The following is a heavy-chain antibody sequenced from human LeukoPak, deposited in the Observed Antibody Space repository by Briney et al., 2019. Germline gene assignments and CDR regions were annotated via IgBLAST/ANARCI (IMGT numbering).Heavy chain of an antibody. V-gene: IGHV1-69*04. D-gene: IGHD6-6*01. Sequence: GSSVKVSCKASGGTFSSYAISWVGQAPGQGLEWMGRIIPIFGIANYAQKFQGRVTITADKSTSTAYMELSSLRSEDTAVYYCARSIAARHYYYYGMDVWGQGTTVTVSS. CDR2: IIPIFGIA. CDR3: ARSIAARHYYYYGMDV. CDR1: GGTFSSYA. J-gene: IGHJ6*02.